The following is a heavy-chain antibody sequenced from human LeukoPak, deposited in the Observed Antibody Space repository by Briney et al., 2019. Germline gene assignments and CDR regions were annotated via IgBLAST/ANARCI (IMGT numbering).Heavy chain of an antibody. CDR3: AKDMVAYGSGSYPYFDY. CDR2: ISWNSGRM. V-gene: IGHV3-9*01. CDR1: GFTFDDYA. D-gene: IGHD3-10*01. Sequence: GGSLRLSCAASGFTFDDYAMHWVRQAPGKGLEWVSGISWNSGRMAYADSVKGRFTISRDNAKNSLYLQMNSLRAEDTALYYCAKDMVAYGSGSYPYFDYWGQGTLVTVSS. J-gene: IGHJ4*02.